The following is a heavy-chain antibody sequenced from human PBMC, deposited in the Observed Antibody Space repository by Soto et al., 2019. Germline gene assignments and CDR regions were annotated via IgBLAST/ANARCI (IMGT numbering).Heavy chain of an antibody. CDR2: IDPIGGNT. V-gene: IGHV1-46*01. CDR1: GYTFTTYH. Sequence: QVQLVQSGAEAKEPGASVKISYKASGYTFTTYHIHWVRQAPGQGLDWMGMIDPIGGNTGYARKFQDRVAMTRDTSTGTAYIEVNSLRFDDTAMYFCVRGYCTSSASCEGDFQHWGQATLVTVSS. J-gene: IGHJ1*01. CDR3: VRGYCTSSASCEGDFQH. D-gene: IGHD2-2*01.